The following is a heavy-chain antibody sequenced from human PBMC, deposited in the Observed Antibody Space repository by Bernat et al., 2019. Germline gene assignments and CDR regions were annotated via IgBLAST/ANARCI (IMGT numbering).Heavy chain of an antibody. Sequence: QVQLVESGGGVVQPGRSLRLSCAASGFTFSSYGMHWVRQAPGKGLEWVAVIWYDGSSKYYADSVEGRFTISRDNSKNTLYLQMNSLRAEDTAVYYCAREQSIAAYIDYWGQGTLVTVSS. J-gene: IGHJ4*02. CDR1: GFTFSSYG. V-gene: IGHV3-33*01. CDR3: AREQSIAAYIDY. CDR2: IWYDGSSK. D-gene: IGHD6-6*01.